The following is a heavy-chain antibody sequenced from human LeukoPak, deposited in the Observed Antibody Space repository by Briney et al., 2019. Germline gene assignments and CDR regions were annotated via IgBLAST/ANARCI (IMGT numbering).Heavy chain of an antibody. CDR2: ITSSGNYI. CDR1: GFTLSSYS. Sequence: PGGSLRLSCAGSGFTLSSYSMNWVRQAPGKGLEWVSSITSSGNYISYADSVKGRFTISRDNAKNSLYLQMNSLRAEDTAVYYCARGFDAFDIWGQGTMVTVSS. V-gene: IGHV3-21*01. D-gene: IGHD3-10*01. J-gene: IGHJ3*02. CDR3: ARGFDAFDI.